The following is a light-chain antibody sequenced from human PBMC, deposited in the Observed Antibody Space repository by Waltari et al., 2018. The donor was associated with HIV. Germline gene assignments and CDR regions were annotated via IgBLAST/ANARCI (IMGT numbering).Light chain of an antibody. CDR3: CSYAGSSTLV. CDR2: EGS. Sequence: QSALTQSASVSGSPGQSFTISCTGPSSDVGSYNLVPWYQQHPGKAPKLMIYEGSKRPSGVSNRFSGSKSGNTASLTISGLQAEDEADYYCCSYAGSSTLVFGGGTKLTVL. V-gene: IGLV2-23*01. CDR1: SSDVGSYNL. J-gene: IGLJ2*01.